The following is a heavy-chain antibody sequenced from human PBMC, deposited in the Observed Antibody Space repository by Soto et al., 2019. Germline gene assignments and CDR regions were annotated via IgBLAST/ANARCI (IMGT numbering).Heavy chain of an antibody. CDR3: ARGGAEDNYFDP. CDR2: IWCSGSS. CDR1: GGAIDNGGFY. V-gene: IGHV4-31*03. J-gene: IGHJ5*02. Sequence: QVQLRESGPGLVKPSQTLSLTCTVSGGAIDNGGFYWSWIRQQPGKGLEWIGHIWCSGSSHYNPSLRSRVTISMDTSKNDLSLKLSSVTAADTAVYYCARGGAEDNYFDPWGQGTLVTVSS.